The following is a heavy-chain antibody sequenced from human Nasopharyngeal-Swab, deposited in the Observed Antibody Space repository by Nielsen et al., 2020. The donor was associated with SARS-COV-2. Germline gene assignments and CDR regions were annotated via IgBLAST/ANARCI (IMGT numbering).Heavy chain of an antibody. CDR1: GYTFTSYA. D-gene: IGHD3-10*01. Sequence: ASVKVSCKASGYTFTSYAMHWVRQAPGQRLEWMGWINAGNGSTKYSQKFQGRVTITRDTSASTAYMELSSLRSEDTAVYYCARLTGRAGTTDYWGQGTLVTVSS. V-gene: IGHV1-3*01. CDR2: INAGNGST. CDR3: ARLTGRAGTTDY. J-gene: IGHJ4*02.